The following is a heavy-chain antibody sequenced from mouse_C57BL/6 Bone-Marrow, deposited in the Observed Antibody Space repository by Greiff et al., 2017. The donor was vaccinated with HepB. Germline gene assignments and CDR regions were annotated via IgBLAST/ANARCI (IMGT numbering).Heavy chain of an antibody. Sequence: VHVKQSGAELVRPGASVKLSCTASGFNIKDDYMHWVKQRPEQGLEWIGWIDPENGDTEYASKFQGKATITADTSSNTAYLQLSSLTSEDTAVYYCTTTAVAAVDYWGQGTTLTVSS. CDR1: GFNIKDDY. D-gene: IGHD1-1*01. CDR3: TTTAVAAVDY. J-gene: IGHJ2*01. V-gene: IGHV14-4*01. CDR2: IDPENGDT.